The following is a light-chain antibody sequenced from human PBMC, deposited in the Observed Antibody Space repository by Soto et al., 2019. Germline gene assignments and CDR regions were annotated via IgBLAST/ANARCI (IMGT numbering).Light chain of an antibody. V-gene: IGKV1-5*03. CDR1: QSISIW. J-gene: IGKJ1*01. Sequence: DIQMTQSPSTLSASVGDSVTITCRASQSISIWLAWYQQKPGKAPKLLIYKASSLQSGVPSRFSGRGSGTDFALTIGILQPYDFASYYCQQYNMDWTYGQGTNVEIK. CDR2: KAS. CDR3: QQYNMDWT.